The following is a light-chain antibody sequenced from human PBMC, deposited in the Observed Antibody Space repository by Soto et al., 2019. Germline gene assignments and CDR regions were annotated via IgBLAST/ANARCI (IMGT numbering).Light chain of an antibody. CDR3: AAWDDSLNGWV. Sequence: QSALTQPASVSGSPGQSITIACSGTSSDDGSYSLVSWYQQHPGKAPKLMIYEATRRPSGVSHRFSGSKSGTSASLAISGLQSEDEADYYCAAWDDSLNGWVFGGGTKLTVL. CDR2: EAT. CDR1: SSDDGSYSL. J-gene: IGLJ3*02. V-gene: IGLV2-14*02.